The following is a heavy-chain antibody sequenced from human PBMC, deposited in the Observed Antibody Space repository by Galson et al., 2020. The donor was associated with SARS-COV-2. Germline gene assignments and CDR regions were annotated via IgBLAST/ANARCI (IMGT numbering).Heavy chain of an antibody. CDR2: INYRGSS. Sequence: LSLTCTVSGDSISTGGYYWSWIRQHPGRGLEWIGNINYRGSSYSNPSLESRITISIDTSKNQFFLKVRSVTAADTAIYYCAREPKWGQGTLVTVSS. V-gene: IGHV4-31*03. J-gene: IGHJ4*02. CDR3: AREPK. CDR1: GDSISTGGYY.